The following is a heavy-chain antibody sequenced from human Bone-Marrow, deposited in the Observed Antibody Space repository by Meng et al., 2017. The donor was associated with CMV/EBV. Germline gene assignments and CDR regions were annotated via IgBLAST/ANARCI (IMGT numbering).Heavy chain of an antibody. CDR3: ASHPRQRAPYDY. Sequence: KISCAASGFTFSSYGMHWVRQAPGQGLEWMGRIIPILGIANYAQKFQGRVTITADTSTSTAYMELNSLRSEDTAVYYCASHPRQRAPYDYWGQGTTVTVSS. V-gene: IGHV1-69*04. CDR2: IIPILGIA. J-gene: IGHJ4*03. D-gene: IGHD6-25*01. CDR1: GFTFSSYG.